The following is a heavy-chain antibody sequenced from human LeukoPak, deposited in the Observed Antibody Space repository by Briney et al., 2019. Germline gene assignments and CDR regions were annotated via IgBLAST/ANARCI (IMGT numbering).Heavy chain of an antibody. CDR1: GFTFSSYG. D-gene: IGHD3-22*01. Sequence: GGSLTLSCAASGFTFSSYGMSWVRHAPGKGLEWVSGISGSGGSTYYADSGKGRFTLSRDNSKNTLRLQMNSLRAEDTAVYYCAKDYYYDSVSAFDIWGQGTMVTVSS. CDR3: AKDYYYDSVSAFDI. CDR2: ISGSGGST. J-gene: IGHJ3*02. V-gene: IGHV3-23*01.